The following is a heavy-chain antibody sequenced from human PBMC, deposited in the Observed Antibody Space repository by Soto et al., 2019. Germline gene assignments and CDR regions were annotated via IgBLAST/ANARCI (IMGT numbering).Heavy chain of an antibody. CDR3: ARYLRGDFWNPKNGMDV. CDR1: GYTFTSYG. Sequence: QVQLVQSGAEVKKPGASVKVSCKASGYTFTSYGISWVRQAPGQGLEWMGWISAYNGNTNYAQKLQGRVTMTTDTSTSTAYMELRSLRSDDTAVYYCARYLRGDFWNPKNGMDVWGQVTTVTVSS. J-gene: IGHJ6*02. D-gene: IGHD3-3*01. V-gene: IGHV1-18*01. CDR2: ISAYNGNT.